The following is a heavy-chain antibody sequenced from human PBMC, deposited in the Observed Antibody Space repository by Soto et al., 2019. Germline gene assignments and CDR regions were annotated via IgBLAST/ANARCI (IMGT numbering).Heavy chain of an antibody. V-gene: IGHV2-26*01. CDR1: GFSLSNARMG. J-gene: IGHJ2*01. CDR3: ARAYYYGSGSSSPWYFDL. Sequence: QVTLKESGPVLVKPTETLTLTCTVSGFSLSNARMGVSWIRQPPGKALEWLAHIFSNDEKSYSTSLKSSLTISKDTSKSQFVLTMTHMDPVDTATYYCARAYYYGSGSSSPWYFDLWGRGTLVTVSS. D-gene: IGHD3-10*01. CDR2: IFSNDEK.